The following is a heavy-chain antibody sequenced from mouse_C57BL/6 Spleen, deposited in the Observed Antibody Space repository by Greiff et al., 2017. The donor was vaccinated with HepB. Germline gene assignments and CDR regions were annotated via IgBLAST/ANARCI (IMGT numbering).Heavy chain of an antibody. Sequence: VQLQESVPELMKPGASVKLSCKATGYSFTGYWIEWVKQRPGHGLEWIGEILPGSGNTNYNEKFEDKATFTADTSSNTVYMQLSSLTTEDSAIYYCARRNYYSSSSFYWGQGTTLTVSS. CDR1: GYSFTGYW. D-gene: IGHD1-1*01. V-gene: IGHV1-9*01. CDR3: ARRNYYSSSSFY. CDR2: ILPGSGNT. J-gene: IGHJ2*01.